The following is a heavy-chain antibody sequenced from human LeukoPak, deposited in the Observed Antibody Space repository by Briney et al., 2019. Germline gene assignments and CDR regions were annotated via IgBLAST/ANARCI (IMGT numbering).Heavy chain of an antibody. CDR3: AREKRITIFGVVTLDY. V-gene: IGHV3-11*04. D-gene: IGHD3-3*01. CDR2: ISSSGISI. J-gene: IGHJ4*02. CDR1: GFTFSDYY. Sequence: GGPLRLSCAASGFTFSDYYMSWIRQAPGKGLEWVSYISSSGISIYYADSVKGRFTISRDNAKNSLYLQMNSLRAEDTAVYYCAREKRITIFGVVTLDYWGQGTLVTVSS.